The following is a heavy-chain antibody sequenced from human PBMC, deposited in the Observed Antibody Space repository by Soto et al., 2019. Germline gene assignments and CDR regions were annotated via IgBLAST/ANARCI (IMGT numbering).Heavy chain of an antibody. J-gene: IGHJ3*02. CDR1: GFTFSSYW. Sequence: EVQLVESGGGLVQPGGSLRLSCAASGFTFSSYWMHWVRKAPGKGLVWVSRIKTDGTDTHYADSVKGRFTISRDNAKNTLYLPMNSLRGEDTAVYYCARPQTSDWAYDIWGQGTMVIVSS. V-gene: IGHV3-74*01. CDR2: IKTDGTDT. CDR3: ARPQTSDWAYDI. D-gene: IGHD3-9*01.